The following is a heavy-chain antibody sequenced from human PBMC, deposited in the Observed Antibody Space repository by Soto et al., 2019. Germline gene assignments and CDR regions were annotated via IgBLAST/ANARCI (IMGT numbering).Heavy chain of an antibody. CDR1: GYTFTSYY. J-gene: IGHJ3*02. CDR2: INPSGGST. V-gene: IGHV1-46*01. CDR3: ARDHIAVASGSAHAFDI. D-gene: IGHD6-19*01. Sequence: EASVKVSCKASGYTFTSYYMHWVRQAPGQGLEWMGIINPSGGSTSYAQKFQGRVTMTRDTSTSTVYMELSSLRSEDTAVYYCARDHIAVASGSAHAFDIWGQGTMVTVSS.